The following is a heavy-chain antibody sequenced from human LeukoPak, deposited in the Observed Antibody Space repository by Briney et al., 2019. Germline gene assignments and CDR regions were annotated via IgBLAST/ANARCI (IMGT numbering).Heavy chain of an antibody. D-gene: IGHD6-6*01. J-gene: IGHJ4*02. CDR1: GYSFTTYW. V-gene: IGHV5-51*01. CDR2: IYPGDSDT. CDR3: ARVAITGYSSSSDYFDN. Sequence: GESLKISCRGPGYSFTTYWIGWVRQMPGKGLEWMGIIYPGDSDTRYNPSFQGQVTISADRSISTAYLQWSSLKASDTAMYYCARVAITGYSSSSDYFDNWGQGTLVTVSS.